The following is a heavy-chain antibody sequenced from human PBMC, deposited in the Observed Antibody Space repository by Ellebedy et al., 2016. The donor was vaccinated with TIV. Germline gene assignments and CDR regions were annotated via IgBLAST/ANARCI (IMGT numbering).Heavy chain of an antibody. J-gene: IGHJ6*02. CDR1: GYTLTELS. CDR3: ASNSMVRGVIIPYYYYGMDV. D-gene: IGHD3-10*01. CDR2: FDPEDGEA. Sequence: ASVKVSCKVSGYTLTELSMHWVRQAPGKGLEWMGGFDPEDGEAIYAQKFQGRVTMTEDTSTDTAYMELRSLRSDDTAVYYCASNSMVRGVIIPYYYYGMDVWGQGTTVTVSS. V-gene: IGHV1-24*01.